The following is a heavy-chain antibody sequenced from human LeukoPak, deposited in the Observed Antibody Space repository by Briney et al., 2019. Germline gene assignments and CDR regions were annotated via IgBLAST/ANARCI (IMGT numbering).Heavy chain of an antibody. CDR3: ASLKNYYDSSGYLVTDAFDI. V-gene: IGHV1-18*04. D-gene: IGHD3-22*01. Sequence: GASVKVSCKASGYTFTGYYMHWVRQAPGQGLEWMGGISVDNGNTNYAQNLQGRVTMTTDTSTNTAYMELRSLRSDDTAVYYCASLKNYYDSSGYLVTDAFDIWGQGTMVTVSS. CDR1: GYTFTGYY. J-gene: IGHJ3*02. CDR2: ISVDNGNT.